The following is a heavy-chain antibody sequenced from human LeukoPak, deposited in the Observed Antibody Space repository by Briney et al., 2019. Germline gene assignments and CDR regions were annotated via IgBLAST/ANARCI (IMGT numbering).Heavy chain of an antibody. CDR2: LYYSGST. CDR1: GGSSSSSSYY. Sequence: PSETLSLTCTVSGGSSSSSSYYWGWIRQPPGKGLEWIGSLYYSGSTYYNPSLKSRVTISVDTSKNQFSLKLSSVTAADTAVYYCARHLLVVVVAADRWFDPWGQGTLVTVSS. D-gene: IGHD2-15*01. V-gene: IGHV4-39*01. CDR3: ARHLLVVVVAADRWFDP. J-gene: IGHJ5*02.